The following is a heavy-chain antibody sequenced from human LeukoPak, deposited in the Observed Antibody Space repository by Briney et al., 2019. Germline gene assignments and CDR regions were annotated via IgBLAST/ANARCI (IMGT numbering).Heavy chain of an antibody. CDR1: GGSFSGYY. V-gene: IGHV4-34*01. Sequence: SSETLSLTCAVYGGSFSGYYWSWIRQPPGKGLEWIGETNHSGSTNYNPSLKSRVTISVDTSKNQFSLKLSSVTAADTAVYYCARGLAVAGVYYFDYWGQGTLVTVSS. J-gene: IGHJ4*02. CDR2: TNHSGST. CDR3: ARGLAVAGVYYFDY. D-gene: IGHD6-19*01.